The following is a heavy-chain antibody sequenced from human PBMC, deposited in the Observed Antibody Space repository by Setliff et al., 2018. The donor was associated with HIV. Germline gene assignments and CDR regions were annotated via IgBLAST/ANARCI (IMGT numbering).Heavy chain of an antibody. CDR1: GGSFSGYY. CDR3: AGGPGTTSIDY. D-gene: IGHD1-26*01. J-gene: IGHJ4*02. Sequence: PSETLSLTCAVYGGSFSGYYWSWIRQPPGKGLEWIGEINHSGSTNYNMSLWSRVTTSLDASRNQFSLELISVTAADTAVYYCAGGPGTTSIDYWAQGTLVTVS. CDR2: INHSGST. V-gene: IGHV4-34*01.